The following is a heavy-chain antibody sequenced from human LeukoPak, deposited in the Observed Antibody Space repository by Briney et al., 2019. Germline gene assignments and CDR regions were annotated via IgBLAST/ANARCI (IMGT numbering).Heavy chain of an antibody. J-gene: IGHJ3*02. CDR3: AKELVSYASYSGTFAI. V-gene: IGHV3-30*02. CDR1: GFTFSSYA. D-gene: IGHD1-26*01. Sequence: GGSLRLSCAASGFTFSSYAMSWVRQAPGKGLEWVAFIRYDGSNKYYADSVKGRFTISRDNSKDTVYLQLDSLRAEDTAVYYCAKELVSYASYSGTFAIWGQGTMVTVSS. CDR2: IRYDGSNK.